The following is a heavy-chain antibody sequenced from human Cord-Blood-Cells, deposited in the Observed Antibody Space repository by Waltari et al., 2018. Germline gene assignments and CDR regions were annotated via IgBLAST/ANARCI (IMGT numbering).Heavy chain of an antibody. J-gene: IGHJ6*03. CDR2: IYTSGST. D-gene: IGHD4-4*01. CDR1: GGSISSYY. Sequence: QVQLQESGPGLVKPSETLSLTCTVSGGSISSYYWSWIRPPAGKGLEWIGRIYTSGSTNYNPSLKSRVTMSVDTSKNQFSLKLSSVTAADTAVYYCARDDYSNYYYYYMDVWGKGTTVTVSS. V-gene: IGHV4-4*07. CDR3: ARDDYSNYYYYYMDV.